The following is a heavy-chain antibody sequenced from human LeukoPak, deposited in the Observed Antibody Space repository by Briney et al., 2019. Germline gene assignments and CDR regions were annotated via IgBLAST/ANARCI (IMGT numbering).Heavy chain of an antibody. D-gene: IGHD1-26*01. CDR1: GFTFSSYW. V-gene: IGHV3-7*01. J-gene: IGHJ4*02. Sequence: GGSLRLSCAASGFTFSSYWMSWVRQAPGKGLEWVANIKQDGSESYYVDSVKGRFTISRDNSKNTLYLQMNSLRAEDTAVYYCAKGKSGSYSFDYWGQGTLVTVSS. CDR2: IKQDGSES. CDR3: AKGKSGSYSFDY.